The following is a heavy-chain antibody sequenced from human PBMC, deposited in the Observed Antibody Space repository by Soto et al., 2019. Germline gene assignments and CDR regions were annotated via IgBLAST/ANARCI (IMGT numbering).Heavy chain of an antibody. Sequence: QVQLVESGGGVVQPGRSLRLSCAASGFTFSSYGMHWVRQAPGKGLEWVAVIWYDGSNKYYADSVKGRFTISRDNSKNTLYPQMNSLRAEDTAVYYCARDRQLAIDYWGQGTLVTVSS. CDR2: IWYDGSNK. CDR1: GFTFSSYG. J-gene: IGHJ4*02. CDR3: ARDRQLAIDY. D-gene: IGHD6-13*01. V-gene: IGHV3-33*01.